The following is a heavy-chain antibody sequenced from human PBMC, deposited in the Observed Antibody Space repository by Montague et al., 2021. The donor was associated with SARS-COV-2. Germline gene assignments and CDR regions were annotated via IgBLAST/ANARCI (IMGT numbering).Heavy chain of an antibody. J-gene: IGHJ6*02. CDR2: ISSSSSYI. Sequence: SGAEVKKPGVSLRLSCAASGFTFSSYSMNWVRQAPGKGLEWVSSISSSSSYIYYADSVKGRFTISRDNAKNSLYLQMNSLRAEDTAVYYCARDGGYSYGYENPSPYGMDVWGQGTTVTVSS. CDR3: ARDGGYSYGYENPSPYGMDV. V-gene: IGHV3-21*01. D-gene: IGHD5-18*01. CDR1: GFTFSSYS.